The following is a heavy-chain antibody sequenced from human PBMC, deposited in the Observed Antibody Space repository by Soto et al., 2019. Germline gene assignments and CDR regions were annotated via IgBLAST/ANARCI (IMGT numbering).Heavy chain of an antibody. V-gene: IGHV3-20*04. CDR2: INWIGGST. J-gene: IGHJ6*02. Sequence: PGGSLRLSCAASGFIFGAHAMSWVRQAPGEGLEWVSAINWIGGSTNYADSMKGRFTISRDNAKTSLYLQMNSLRVEDTALYYCAKDRGSGSYAANYYYGMDVWGQGTTVTVSS. D-gene: IGHD3-10*01. CDR3: AKDRGSGSYAANYYYGMDV. CDR1: GFIFGAHA.